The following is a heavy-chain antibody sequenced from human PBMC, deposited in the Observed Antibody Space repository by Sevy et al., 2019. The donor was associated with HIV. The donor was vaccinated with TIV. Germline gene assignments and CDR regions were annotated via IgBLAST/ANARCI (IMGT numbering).Heavy chain of an antibody. J-gene: IGHJ6*02. V-gene: IGHV3-30*02. CDR2: IRYDGTNK. Sequence: GGSLRLSCAASGFTFSSYGMHWVRQAPGKGLEWVAFIRYDGTNKYYADSVKGRFTISRDNSKNTLYLQMNSLRAEDTALYYCAKDSRTVAGYGMDVWGQGTTVTVSS. D-gene: IGHD6-19*01. CDR1: GFTFSSYG. CDR3: AKDSRTVAGYGMDV.